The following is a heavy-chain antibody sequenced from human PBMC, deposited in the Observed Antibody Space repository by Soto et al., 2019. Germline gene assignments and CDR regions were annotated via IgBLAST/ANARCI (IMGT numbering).Heavy chain of an antibody. CDR2: ISAYNGNT. CDR3: ARDLGGSYYAPVDY. V-gene: IGHV1-18*01. D-gene: IGHD1-26*01. J-gene: IGHJ4*02. Sequence: QVQLVQSGAEVKKPGASVKVSCKASGYTFTSYGISWVRQAPGQGLGWMGWISAYNGNTKYAQKLQGRVTMTTDTSTRTDYMELRSLRSDDTAVYYCARDLGGSYYAPVDYWGQGTLVTVSS. CDR1: GYTFTSYG.